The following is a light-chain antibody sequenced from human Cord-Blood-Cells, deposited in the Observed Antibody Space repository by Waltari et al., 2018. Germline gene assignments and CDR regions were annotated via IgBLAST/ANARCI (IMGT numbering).Light chain of an antibody. CDR2: GAS. CDR3: QQYGSLWT. CDR1: QSVSSSY. Sequence: EIVLTQSPGTLSSSPGERATLSCRASQSVSSSYLAWYQQKPGQAPRLLIYGASSRATGIPDRFSGSGAGTDFTLTISGLEPEDFAVYYCQQYGSLWTFGQGTKVEIK. J-gene: IGKJ1*01. V-gene: IGKV3-20*01.